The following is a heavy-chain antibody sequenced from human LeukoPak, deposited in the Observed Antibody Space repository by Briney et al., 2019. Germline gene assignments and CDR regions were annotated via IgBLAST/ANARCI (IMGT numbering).Heavy chain of an antibody. Sequence: PSETLSLTCTVSGGSIGRYYWTWIRQPPGKGLEWIGYISASGSTNSNPSLKSRVTISVGTSKNQFSLKLSSVTAADTAVYYCARGVSSGSDYWGQGTLVTVSS. V-gene: IGHV4-4*09. CDR1: GGSIGRYY. J-gene: IGHJ4*02. CDR3: ARGVSSGSDY. CDR2: ISASGST. D-gene: IGHD3-10*01.